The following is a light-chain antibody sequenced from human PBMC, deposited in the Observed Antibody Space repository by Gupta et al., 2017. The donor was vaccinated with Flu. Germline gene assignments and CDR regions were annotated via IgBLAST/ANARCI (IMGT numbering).Light chain of an antibody. CDR3: SSYTSSTTLVV. CDR1: SSDVGGYNY. CDR2: EVS. V-gene: IGLV2-14*01. Sequence: ITISCTGTSSDVGGYNYVSWYQQHPGKAPKLMIYEVSNRPSGVSNRFSGSKTGNTASLTISGLQAEDEADYYCSSYTSSTTLVVFGGGTKLTVL. J-gene: IGLJ2*01.